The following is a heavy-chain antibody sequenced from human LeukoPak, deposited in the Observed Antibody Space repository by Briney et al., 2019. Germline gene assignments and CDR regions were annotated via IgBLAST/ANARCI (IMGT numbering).Heavy chain of an antibody. CDR3: ARDFGTTGWHTFDY. D-gene: IGHD6-19*01. J-gene: IGHJ4*02. Sequence: SQTLPLTCVVSGDSVSSKNGAWNWLRQSPSRGFEGLVRTYYRSKWYNDYEESIESRINISQNTSKNQYCLHLNSETADDQSADYCARDFGTTGWHTFDYWGQGTLVTVSS. CDR1: GDSVSSKNGA. V-gene: IGHV6-1*01. CDR2: TYYRSKWYN.